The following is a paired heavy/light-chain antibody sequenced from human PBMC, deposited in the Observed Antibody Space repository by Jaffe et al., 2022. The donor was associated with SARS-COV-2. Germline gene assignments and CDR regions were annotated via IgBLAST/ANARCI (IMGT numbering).Heavy chain of an antibody. CDR3: ARADYYHGSGSYYFDS. V-gene: IGHV3-23*01. J-gene: IGHJ4*02. Sequence: EVQLLESGGGLARPGGSLRLSCAASGLTFSGAVMSWVRQAPGKGLEWVSTLTGNGGSETYGDSVKGRFAVSRDNSKNTLYLQMNSLRAEDTAIYYCARADYYHGSGSYYFDSWGQGTLVTVSS. CDR1: GLTFSGAV. D-gene: IGHD3-10*01. CDR2: LTGNGGSE.
Light chain of an antibody. CDR1: QSVATH. CDR3: QQSYYTLQNT. Sequence: IQMTQSPSSLSASVGDRVTITCRASQSVATHLNWYQQKPGKAPVVLIYAASSLQSGVPSRFSGSGSGTDFTLTISSLQPEDFATYYCQQSYYTLQNTFGQGTKLEMK. J-gene: IGKJ2*01. CDR2: AAS. V-gene: IGKV1-39*01.